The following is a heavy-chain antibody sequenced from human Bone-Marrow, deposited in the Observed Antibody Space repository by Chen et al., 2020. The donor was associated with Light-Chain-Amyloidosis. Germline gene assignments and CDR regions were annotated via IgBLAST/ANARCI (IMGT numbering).Heavy chain of an antibody. J-gene: IGHJ6*02. D-gene: IGHD3-10*01. V-gene: IGHV4-34*02. CDR3: ARGYYTQYGMDV. CDR1: GGSFSDFY. Sequence: QVQLQQWGAGRLKPSETLSLSCGVYGGSFSDFYWSWIRQPPGKGLEWIGEIDYRGRTNYKASLKSRVTMSLDTSKNQVSLNLKSVSAADTGVYYCARGYYTQYGMDVWGQGTTVTVSS. CDR2: IDYRGRT.